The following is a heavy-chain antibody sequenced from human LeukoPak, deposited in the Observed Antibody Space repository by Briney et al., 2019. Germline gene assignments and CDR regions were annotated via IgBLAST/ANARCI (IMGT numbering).Heavy chain of an antibody. Sequence: ASVKVSCKASGYTFTTYSAHWVRQGPGQGLEWMGIINPNSGSTRYAQKFQGRVTMTRDTSTSTVYMELSSLRSEDTAVYYCARDSTTSSLADPWGQGTLVTVSS. D-gene: IGHD2-2*01. CDR1: GYTFTTYS. CDR3: ARDSTTSSLADP. CDR2: INPNSGST. V-gene: IGHV1-46*01. J-gene: IGHJ5*02.